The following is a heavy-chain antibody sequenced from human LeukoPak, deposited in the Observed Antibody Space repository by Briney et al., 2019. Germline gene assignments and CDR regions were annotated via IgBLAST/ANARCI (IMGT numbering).Heavy chain of an antibody. D-gene: IGHD3-16*01. Sequence: GGSLRHSCAAPGFTLRRFAFQRVRQAPGKGREWGTAIKYDGSDKFYADSVKGRFTISRDSSKNTLYLQMNSLRTEDTALYYCAGAGFGAGDYYYHMDVWGKGTTVTVSS. CDR1: GFTLRRFA. J-gene: IGHJ6*03. CDR3: AGAGFGAGDYYYHMDV. V-gene: IGHV3-30*01. CDR2: IKYDGSDK.